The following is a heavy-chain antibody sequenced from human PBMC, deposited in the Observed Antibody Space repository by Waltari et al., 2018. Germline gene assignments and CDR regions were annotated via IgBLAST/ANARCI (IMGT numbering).Heavy chain of an antibody. Sequence: EVQLVESGGGLVQPGGSMRLSCTSSGFTLSSHWMSWVRQSPGKGRGCVANRKKDGSDEYYVDSVRGRFTSSRDNAKNSLYLQMNSLRPEDTAVYYCARDQWFAFDIWGQGTMVTVSS. V-gene: IGHV3-7*01. J-gene: IGHJ3*02. CDR2: RKKDGSDE. CDR1: GFTLSSHW. CDR3: ARDQWFAFDI. D-gene: IGHD3-22*01.